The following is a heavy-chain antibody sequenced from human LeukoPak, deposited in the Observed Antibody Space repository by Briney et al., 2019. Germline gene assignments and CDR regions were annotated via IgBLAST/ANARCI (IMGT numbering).Heavy chain of an antibody. Sequence: SETLSLTCTVSGGSISSSSYYWGWIRQPPGKGLEWIGSIYYSGSTYYNPSLKSRVTISVDTSKNQFSLKLSSVTAADTAVYYCARDGEHFGYWGQGTLATVSS. V-gene: IGHV4-39*07. CDR2: IYYSGST. D-gene: IGHD1-26*01. CDR1: GGSISSSSYY. J-gene: IGHJ4*02. CDR3: ARDGEHFGY.